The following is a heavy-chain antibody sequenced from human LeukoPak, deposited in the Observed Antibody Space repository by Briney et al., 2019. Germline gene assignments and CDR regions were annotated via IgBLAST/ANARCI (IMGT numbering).Heavy chain of an antibody. Sequence: ASVKVSCKASGYTFTNDGISWVRQAPRQGLEWMGWISGYNGNTMYSQKFRGRVTMTRDTSISTAYMELSRLRSDDTAVYYCARVAYSSGWYVSQWFDPWGQGTLVTVSS. J-gene: IGHJ5*02. CDR3: ARVAYSSGWYVSQWFDP. D-gene: IGHD6-19*01. CDR2: ISGYNGNT. CDR1: GYTFTNDG. V-gene: IGHV1-18*01.